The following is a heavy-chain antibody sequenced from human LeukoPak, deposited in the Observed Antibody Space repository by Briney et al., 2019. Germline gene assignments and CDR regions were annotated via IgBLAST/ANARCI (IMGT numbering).Heavy chain of an antibody. CDR1: GGSFSGYY. CDR2: INHSGST. Sequence: SETLSLTCAVYGGSFSGYYWSWIRQPPGKGLEWIGEINHSGSTNYSPSLKSRVTISVDTSKNQFSLKLSSVTAADTAVYYCARGLGYCSSTSCFRGYYFDYWRQGTLVTVPS. J-gene: IGHJ4*02. D-gene: IGHD2-2*01. CDR3: ARGLGYCSSTSCFRGYYFDY. V-gene: IGHV4-34*01.